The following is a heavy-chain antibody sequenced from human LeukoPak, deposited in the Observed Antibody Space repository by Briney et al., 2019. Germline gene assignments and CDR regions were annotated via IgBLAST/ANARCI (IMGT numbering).Heavy chain of an antibody. CDR1: GFTFSSYA. V-gene: IGHV3-23*01. J-gene: IGHJ4*02. CDR3: AKDLTPFQWLVSPSDY. D-gene: IGHD6-19*01. CDR2: ISGSGGST. Sequence: GGSLRPSCAASGFTFSSYALSWVRQAPGRGLEWVSAISGSGGSTYYADSVKGRFTISRDNSKNTLYLQMNSLRAEDTAVYYCAKDLTPFQWLVSPSDYWGQGTLVTVSS.